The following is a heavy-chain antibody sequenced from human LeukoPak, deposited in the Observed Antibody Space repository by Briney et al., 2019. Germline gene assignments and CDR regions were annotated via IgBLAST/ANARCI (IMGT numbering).Heavy chain of an antibody. D-gene: IGHD1-26*01. Sequence: GGSMRLSCADSGFPFSSHWMHWVRQAPGKGLVWVSRIKYDASSTSYADSVKGRFTISRDNAKNTLYLQMNSLRAEDTAVYYCARGATYAYYQDYWGQGTLVTVSS. CDR3: ARGATYAYYQDY. CDR1: GFPFSSHW. V-gene: IGHV3-74*01. CDR2: IKYDASST. J-gene: IGHJ4*02.